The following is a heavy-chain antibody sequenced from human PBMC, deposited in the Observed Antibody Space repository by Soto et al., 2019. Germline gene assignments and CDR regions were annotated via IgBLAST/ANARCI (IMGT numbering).Heavy chain of an antibody. Sequence: ASVKVSCKASVGTFSSYTISWVRQAPGQGLEWMGRIIAYNGITNYAQKLQGRVTMTTDTSTSTAYMELRSLRSDDTAVYYCARIGGYGYYFDYWGQGTLVTVSS. J-gene: IGHJ4*02. CDR1: VGTFSSYT. CDR3: ARIGGYGYYFDY. V-gene: IGHV1-18*01. CDR2: IIAYNGIT. D-gene: IGHD3-22*01.